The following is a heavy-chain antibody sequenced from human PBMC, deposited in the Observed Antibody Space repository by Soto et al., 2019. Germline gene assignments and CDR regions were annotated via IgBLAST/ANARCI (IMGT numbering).Heavy chain of an antibody. J-gene: IGHJ6*02. CDR1: GYTFTSYD. CDR3: ARGRVVRYFDLLLSLGGMHV. D-gene: IGHD3-9*01. CDR2: MNPNSGNA. V-gene: IGHV1-8*01. Sequence: ASVKVSCKASGYTFTSYDINWVRQATGQGLEWMGWMNPNSGNAGYAQKFQGRVTMTRNTSISTAYMELSSLRSEDTAVYYCARGRVVRYFDLLLSLGGMHVWGQGPTVTLSS.